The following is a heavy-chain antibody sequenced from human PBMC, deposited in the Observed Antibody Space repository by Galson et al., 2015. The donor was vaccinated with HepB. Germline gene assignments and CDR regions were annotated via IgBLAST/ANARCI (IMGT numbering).Heavy chain of an antibody. D-gene: IGHD3-22*01. CDR1: GYTFTSYD. CDR2: MNPNSGNA. V-gene: IGHV1-8*01. Sequence: SVKVSCKASGYTFTSYDINWVRQATGQGLEWMGWMNPNSGNAGYAQKFQGRVTMTRNTSISTAYMELSSLRSEDTAVCYCARSGDYYDSSGYLFGYWGQGTLVTASS. CDR3: ARSGDYYDSSGYLFGY. J-gene: IGHJ4*02.